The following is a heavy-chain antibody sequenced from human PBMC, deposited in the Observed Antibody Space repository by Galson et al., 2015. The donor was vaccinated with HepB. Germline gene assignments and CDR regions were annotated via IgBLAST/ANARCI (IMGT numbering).Heavy chain of an antibody. D-gene: IGHD1-26*01. J-gene: IGHJ4*02. V-gene: IGHV3-21*01. CDR3: ASSPYSGIVGATVLTF. CDR1: GFTFNNYT. Sequence: SLRLSCAASGFTFNNYTMNWVRQAPGKGLEWVSSISSSSTYVYYADSVKGRFTISRDNAKVSLYLQMNSLRAEDTAVYYCASSPYSGIVGATVLTFWGQGTLVAVSS. CDR2: ISSSSTYV.